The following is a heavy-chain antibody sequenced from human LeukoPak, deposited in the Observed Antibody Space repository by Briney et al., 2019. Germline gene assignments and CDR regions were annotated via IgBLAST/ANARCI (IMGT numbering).Heavy chain of an antibody. Sequence: GESLKISFKVSGYRFTSYCIGWVRPMPGKGLEWMGIIYPGDSGPTYSPSFQGQVTISVDKSINTAYLQWSSLQASDTAMYYCGMSGDRVPLQDDVFDVWGQGTSHRL. CDR3: GMSGDRVPLQDDVFDV. V-gene: IGHV5-51*01. J-gene: IGHJ3*01. CDR1: GYRFTSYC. D-gene: IGHD1-26*01. CDR2: IYPGDSGP.